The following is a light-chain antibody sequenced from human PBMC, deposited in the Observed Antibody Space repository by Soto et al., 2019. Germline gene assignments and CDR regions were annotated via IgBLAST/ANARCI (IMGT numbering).Light chain of an antibody. CDR1: QSVLYSSKNKNY. J-gene: IGKJ1*01. CDR2: WAS. Sequence: DIVMTQSPDSLAVSLGERATINCKSSQSVLYSSKNKNYLAWYQQKPGQPPKLITYWASTRESGGPDRFSGSGSGTDFTLTISSLQAEDVAVYYCQQYYSSPQTFGQGTKVEIK. CDR3: QQYYSSPQT. V-gene: IGKV4-1*01.